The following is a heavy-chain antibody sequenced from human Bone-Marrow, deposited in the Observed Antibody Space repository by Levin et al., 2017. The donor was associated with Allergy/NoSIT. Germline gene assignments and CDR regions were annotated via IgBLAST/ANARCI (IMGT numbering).Heavy chain of an antibody. CDR3: ARSRSRGYAGYDTPFDY. J-gene: IGHJ4*02. V-gene: IGHV4-30-2*01. Sequence: LRLSCAVSGDSINSGDYSWNWIRQPPGKGLEWIGYIYHSGSTSYNPSLKSRVTISVAGSKRQFSLRLNSLTAADTAVYYCARSRSRGYAGYDTPFDYWGRGTLVTVSS. D-gene: IGHD5-12*01. CDR1: GDSINSGDYS. CDR2: IYHSGST.